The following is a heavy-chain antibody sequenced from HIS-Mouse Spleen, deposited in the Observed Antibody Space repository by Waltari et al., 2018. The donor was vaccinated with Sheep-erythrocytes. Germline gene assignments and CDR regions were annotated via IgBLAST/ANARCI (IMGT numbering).Heavy chain of an antibody. V-gene: IGHV3-21*01. D-gene: IGHD1-26*01. J-gene: IGHJ4*02. CDR2: ISSSSSYI. CDR1: GGSFRSSS. Sequence: EVQLVESGGGLVKPGGSLRIHGSASGGSFRSSSMNWVRQAPGKGLEWFSSISSSSSYIYYADSVKGRFTISRDNAKNSLYLQMNSLRAEDTAVYYCARVASGATFDYWGQGTLVTVSS. CDR3: ARVASGATFDY.